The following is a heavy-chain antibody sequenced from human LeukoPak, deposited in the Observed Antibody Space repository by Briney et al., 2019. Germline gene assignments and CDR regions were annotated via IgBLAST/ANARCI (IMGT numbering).Heavy chain of an antibody. CDR1: GFTFSSYA. D-gene: IGHD3-3*01. Sequence: GRSLRLSCAASGFTFSSYAMHWVRQAPGKGLEWVAVISYDGSNKYYADSVKGRFTISRDNSKNTLYLQMNRLRAEDTAVYSCARDLRFLEWFVGVEVPYYFDYWGQGTLVTVSS. J-gene: IGHJ4*02. CDR2: ISYDGSNK. CDR3: ARDLRFLEWFVGVEVPYYFDY. V-gene: IGHV3-30-3*01.